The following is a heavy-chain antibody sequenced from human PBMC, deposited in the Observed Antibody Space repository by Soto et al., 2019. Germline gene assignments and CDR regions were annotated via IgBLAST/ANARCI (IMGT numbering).Heavy chain of an antibody. J-gene: IGHJ4*02. Sequence: SETLSLTCTVSAGSITSYYWSWIRQPPGKGLEWIGYVYFSGSSKYNPSLKSRITISVDRSKNQFSLKLNSMTAADTAVYYCARHNYGSGSTYFDYWGQGTLVTVSS. D-gene: IGHD3-10*01. CDR1: AGSITSYY. CDR2: VYFSGSS. V-gene: IGHV4-59*08. CDR3: ARHNYGSGSTYFDY.